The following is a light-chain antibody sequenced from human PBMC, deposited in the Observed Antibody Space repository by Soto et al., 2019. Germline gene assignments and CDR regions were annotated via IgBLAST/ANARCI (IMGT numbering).Light chain of an antibody. V-gene: IGKV1-5*03. CDR2: KAS. J-gene: IGKJ2*01. CDR1: QSISSW. CDR3: QQYDSYPYT. Sequence: DIRMTQSPSTLSASVGDRVTMTCRAIQSISSWLAWYQQKPGEAPKILIYKASTLESGVPSRFTGSGSGTEFTLTISSLQPDDFATYYCQQYDSYPYTFGQGTKLEIK.